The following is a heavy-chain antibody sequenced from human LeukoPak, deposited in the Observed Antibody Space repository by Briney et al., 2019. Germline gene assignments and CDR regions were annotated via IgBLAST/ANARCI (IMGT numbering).Heavy chain of an antibody. CDR3: AKDRAGPFDY. CDR1: GFIFSYSA. Sequence: GGSLRLSCAASGFIFSYSALHWVRRAPGKGLEWVSGISWNSGSIGYADSVRGRFTISRDNAKNSLYLQMNSLRAEDTALYYCAKDRAGPFDYWGQGTLVTVSS. V-gene: IGHV3-9*01. D-gene: IGHD6-19*01. J-gene: IGHJ4*02. CDR2: ISWNSGSI.